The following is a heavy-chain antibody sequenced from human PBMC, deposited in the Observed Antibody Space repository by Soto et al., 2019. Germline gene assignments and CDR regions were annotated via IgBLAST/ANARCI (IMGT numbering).Heavy chain of an antibody. D-gene: IGHD1-26*01. Sequence: QVQLVQSGVKGRKPGASVKVSGEPFGGTLNTYIFNWLRRAPGRGLEWVGQIVPMYDSVNYAENFQGRVTITADKSTKTAYMELTSLRSEDTALYFCASWRSYSGSYCFDYWGQGTLVTVSS. CDR3: ASWRSYSGSYCFDY. CDR1: GGTLNTYI. CDR2: IVPMYDSV. V-gene: IGHV1-69*06. J-gene: IGHJ4*02.